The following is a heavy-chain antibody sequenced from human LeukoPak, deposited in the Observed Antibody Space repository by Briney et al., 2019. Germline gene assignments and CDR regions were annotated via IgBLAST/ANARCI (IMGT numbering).Heavy chain of an antibody. J-gene: IGHJ4*02. V-gene: IGHV3-49*04. D-gene: IGHD3-3*01. CDR3: TRNVDFWSGYGFDY. CDR2: IRSKAYGGTT. CDR1: GFTFGDYA. Sequence: PGGSLRLSCTASGFTFGDYAMSWVHQAPGRGREWVGFIRSKAYGGTTEYAASVKGRFTISRDDSKSIAYLQMNSLKTEDTAVYYCTRNVDFWSGYGFDYWGQGTLVTVSS.